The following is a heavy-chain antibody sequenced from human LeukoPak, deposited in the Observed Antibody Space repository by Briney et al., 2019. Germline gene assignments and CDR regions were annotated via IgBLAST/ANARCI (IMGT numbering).Heavy chain of an antibody. CDR1: GFSFSSHS. D-gene: IGHD4-17*01. CDR3: ARDSAGDYGDYFDY. J-gene: IGHJ4*02. CDR2: ISSSSGII. V-gene: IGHV3-48*02. Sequence: PGGSLRLSCAASGFSFSSHSMNWVRQAPGKGLEWVSFISSSSGIINYADSVKGRFTISRDNAKNSLCLQMNSLRDEDTAVYYCARDSAGDYGDYFDYWGQGTLVTVSS.